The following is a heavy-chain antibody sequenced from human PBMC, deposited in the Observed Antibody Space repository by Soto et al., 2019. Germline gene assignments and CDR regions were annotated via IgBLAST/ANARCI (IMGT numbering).Heavy chain of an antibody. CDR1: GGSISSGGYY. D-gene: IGHD3-10*01. J-gene: IGHJ5*02. CDR3: ARDGSGSYYNVRNWFDP. CDR2: IYYSGST. Sequence: SETVSLTCTVSGGSISSGGYYWSWIRQHPGKGLEWIGYIYYSGSTYYNPSLKSRVTISVDTSKNQFSLKLSSVTAADTAVYYCARDGSGSYYNVRNWFDPWGQGTLVTVSS. V-gene: IGHV4-31*03.